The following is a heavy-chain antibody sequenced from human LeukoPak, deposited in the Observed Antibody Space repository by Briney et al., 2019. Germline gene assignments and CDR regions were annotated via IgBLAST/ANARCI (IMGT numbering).Heavy chain of an antibody. CDR2: ISSSSSYI. CDR1: GFTFSSYS. Sequence: GGSLRLSCAASGFTFSSYSMNWVRQAPGKGLEWVSSISSSSSYIYYADSVKGRFTISRDNAKNSLYLQMNSLRAEDTAVYYYARDRGYYASRDAFDIWGQGTMVTVSS. D-gene: IGHD3-22*01. J-gene: IGHJ3*02. V-gene: IGHV3-21*01. CDR3: ARDRGYYASRDAFDI.